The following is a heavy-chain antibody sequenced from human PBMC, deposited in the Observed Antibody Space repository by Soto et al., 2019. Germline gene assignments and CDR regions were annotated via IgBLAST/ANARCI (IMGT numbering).Heavy chain of an antibody. Sequence: TLSLTCTVSGDSVSSVGFHWAWLRRPPGKGLEWIGYIYNGGSTYYRPSLESRTHMSLDATRNHYSLRLTSVTAADTAVYFCARAPVGLDTISYFDYWGQGKLVTVSS. CDR3: ARAPVGLDTISYFDY. V-gene: IGHV4-30-4*01. J-gene: IGHJ4*02. CDR2: IYNGGST. D-gene: IGHD3-3*01. CDR1: GDSVSSVGFH.